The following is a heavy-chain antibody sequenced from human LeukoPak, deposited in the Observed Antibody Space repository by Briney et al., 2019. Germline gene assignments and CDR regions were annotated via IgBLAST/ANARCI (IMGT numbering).Heavy chain of an antibody. V-gene: IGHV4-39*01. CDR1: GGSISSSSNY. Sequence: SETLSLTCTVSGGSISSSSNYWGWIRQPPGKGLDWIGSIYYSGSTYYNPSLKSRVSISVDTSKNQLYLKLSSVTAADTAVYYCARHRSYCSGGSCHYWYFDLWGRGTLVTVSS. CDR2: IYYSGST. J-gene: IGHJ2*01. D-gene: IGHD2-15*01. CDR3: ARHRSYCSGGSCHYWYFDL.